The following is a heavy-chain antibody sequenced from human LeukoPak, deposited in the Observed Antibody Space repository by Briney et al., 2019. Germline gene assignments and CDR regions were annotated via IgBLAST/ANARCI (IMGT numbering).Heavy chain of an antibody. J-gene: IGHJ3*01. V-gene: IGHV3-66*01. CDR2: INSGGTT. D-gene: IGHD3-10*01. CDR3: AREGRVAQKNAFDF. Sequence: GGSLRLSCVASGFNVSSTYMNWVRQAPGKGLEWVSLINSGGTTYSTDSVNGRFTIARDTPKNTRFPQMHTLRAEDSGVYYCAREGRVAQKNAFDFWCQGTMVTVSS. CDR1: GFNVSSTY.